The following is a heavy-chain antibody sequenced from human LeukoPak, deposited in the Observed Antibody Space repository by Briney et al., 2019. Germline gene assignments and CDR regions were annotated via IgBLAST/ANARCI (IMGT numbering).Heavy chain of an antibody. Sequence: ASVKVSCKASGYTFTGYYMHWVRQAPGQGLEWMGWINPNSGGTNYAQKFQGRVTMTRDTSISTAYIELSRLRSDDTAVYYCARRYGDYEGHYYYYYMDVWGKGTTVTVSS. V-gene: IGHV1-2*02. D-gene: IGHD4-17*01. J-gene: IGHJ6*03. CDR3: ARRYGDYEGHYYYYYMDV. CDR1: GYTFTGYY. CDR2: INPNSGGT.